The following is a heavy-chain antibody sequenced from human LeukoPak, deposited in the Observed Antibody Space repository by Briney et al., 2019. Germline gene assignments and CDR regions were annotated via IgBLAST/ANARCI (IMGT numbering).Heavy chain of an antibody. Sequence: GGSLRLSCAASGFTFSSYWMSWVRQAPGKGLEWVANIKQDGSEKYYVDSVKGRFTISRDNAKNSLYLQMNSLRAEDTAVYYCARAGHSSGSYELMEFDYWGQGTLVTVSS. CDR3: ARAGHSSGSYELMEFDY. V-gene: IGHV3-7*01. CDR1: GFTFSSYW. J-gene: IGHJ4*02. CDR2: IKQDGSEK. D-gene: IGHD6-19*01.